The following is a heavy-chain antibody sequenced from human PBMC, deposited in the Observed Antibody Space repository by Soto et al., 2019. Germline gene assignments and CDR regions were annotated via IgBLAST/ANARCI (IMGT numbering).Heavy chain of an antibody. D-gene: IGHD3-10*01. CDR3: VTAVRTRLDN. J-gene: IGHJ4*02. CDR2: IYYSGST. V-gene: IGHV4-31*03. CDR1: GGSISSGNYY. Sequence: SETLSLTCTVSGGSISSGNYYWSWIRQHPGKGLEWIGYIYYSGSTYYNPSLKSRVTISVDTSKNQFSLKLSSVTAADTAVYYCVTAVRTRLDNWGPGTLVTVSS.